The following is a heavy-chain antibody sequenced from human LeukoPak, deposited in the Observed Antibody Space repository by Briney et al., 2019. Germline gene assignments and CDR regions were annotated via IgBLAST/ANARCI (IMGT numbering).Heavy chain of an antibody. J-gene: IGHJ5*02. V-gene: IGHV3-53*01. Sequence: GGSLRLSCAASGFTVNNNYMRWVRQAPGKGLEGVSLIYSGGETHYPNPVTGRLTISRDISKNTPYLPMNSLSAEDTAVYYFVVWLTPWGEGTLVTVS. D-gene: IGHD5-12*01. CDR1: GFTVNNNY. CDR3: VVWLTP. CDR2: IYSGGET.